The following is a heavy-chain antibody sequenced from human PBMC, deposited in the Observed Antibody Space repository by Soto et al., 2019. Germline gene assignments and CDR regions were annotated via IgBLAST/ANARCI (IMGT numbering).Heavy chain of an antibody. V-gene: IGHV3-30*18. CDR1: GFTFSSYG. Sequence: GGSLRLSCAASGFTFSSYGMHWVRQAPGKGLEWVAVISYDGSNKYYADSVKGRFTISRDNSKNTLYLQMNSLRAEDTAVYYCAKDGPELPSPPFDYWGQGTLVTVSS. D-gene: IGHD1-26*01. CDR3: AKDGPELPSPPFDY. CDR2: ISYDGSNK. J-gene: IGHJ4*02.